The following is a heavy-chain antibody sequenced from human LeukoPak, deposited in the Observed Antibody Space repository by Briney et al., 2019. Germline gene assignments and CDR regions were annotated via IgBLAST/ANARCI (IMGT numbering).Heavy chain of an antibody. V-gene: IGHV1-18*01. CDR1: GYTFTSYG. D-gene: IGHD3-22*01. CDR2: ISAYNGNT. CDR3: ARGYYYDSSGSSMGLRY. Sequence: ASVKASCKASGYTFTSYGISWVRQAPGQGLEWMGWISAYNGNTNYAQKLQGRVTMTTDTSTSTAYMELRSLRSDDTAVYYCARGYYYDSSGSSMGLRYWGQGTLVTVSS. J-gene: IGHJ4*02.